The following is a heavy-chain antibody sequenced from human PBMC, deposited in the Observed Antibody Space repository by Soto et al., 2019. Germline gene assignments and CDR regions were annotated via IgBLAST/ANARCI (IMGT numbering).Heavy chain of an antibody. CDR3: ARHRIAAAGTPYNWFDP. J-gene: IGHJ5*02. CDR1: GYSFTIYW. CDR2: IYPGDSDT. V-gene: IGHV5-51*01. D-gene: IGHD6-13*01. Sequence: LGESLKNSCNGSGYSFTIYWIGWVLQMPGKGLEWMGIIYPGDSDTRYSPSFQGQVTISADKSISTAYLQWSSLKASDTAMYYCARHRIAAAGTPYNWFDPWGQGTLVTVSS.